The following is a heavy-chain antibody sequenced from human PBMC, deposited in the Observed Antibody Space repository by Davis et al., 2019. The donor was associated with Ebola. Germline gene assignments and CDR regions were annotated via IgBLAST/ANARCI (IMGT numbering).Heavy chain of an antibody. Sequence: GESLKISCKCSGYSFTNNWITWVRQMPVKGLEWIGRFNPSDSQTNYSPSFQGRVTISGDESLSTVYLQLSSLQASDTAIYFCARGHGWVDYWGQVTLVTVS. CDR2: FNPSDSQT. J-gene: IGHJ4*02. CDR1: GYSFTNNW. D-gene: IGHD1-26*01. CDR3: ARGHGWVDY. V-gene: IGHV5-10-1*01.